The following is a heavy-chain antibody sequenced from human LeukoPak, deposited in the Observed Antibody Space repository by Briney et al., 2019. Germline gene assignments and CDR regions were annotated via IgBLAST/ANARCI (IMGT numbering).Heavy chain of an antibody. D-gene: IGHD3-16*01. CDR1: GYTFTSYY. CDR3: ASYVHTYFLAY. Sequence: ASVKVSCKASGYTFTSYYMHWVRQAPGQGLEWMGIINPSGGSTSYAQKFQGRVTMTRDTSTSTVYMELSRLRSEDTAVYYCASYVHTYFLAYWGQGTLVTVSS. J-gene: IGHJ4*02. CDR2: INPSGGST. V-gene: IGHV1-46*01.